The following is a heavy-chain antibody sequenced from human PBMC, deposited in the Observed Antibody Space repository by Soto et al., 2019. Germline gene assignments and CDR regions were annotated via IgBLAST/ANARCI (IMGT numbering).Heavy chain of an antibody. CDR1: GLSFRGHW. CDR3: ARDRFHSQEL. Sequence: EVQLVESGGGSVQPGWSLRLSCAASGLSFRGHWVHWVRQAPGKGLVWVSHIKDDGRTITYADSVKGRFTISRDDAKNTVFLQMNSLRAEDTGVYYCARDRFHSQELWGQGTRVIVSS. V-gene: IGHV3-74*01. J-gene: IGHJ4*02. CDR2: IKDDGRTI. D-gene: IGHD3-10*01.